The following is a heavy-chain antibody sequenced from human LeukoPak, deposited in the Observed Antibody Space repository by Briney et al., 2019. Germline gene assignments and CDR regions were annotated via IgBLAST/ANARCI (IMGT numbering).Heavy chain of an antibody. Sequence: GGSLRLSCAASGFTFSAYAMAWVRQAPGKGLECVSHITTGGSSTFPADSVKGRFTISRDNAKNSLYLQMNSLRGEDTAVYYCARVRYDSGWYDYWGQGALVIVSS. CDR3: ARVRYDSGWYDY. D-gene: IGHD6-19*01. CDR2: ITTGGSST. V-gene: IGHV3-48*04. J-gene: IGHJ4*02. CDR1: GFTFSAYA.